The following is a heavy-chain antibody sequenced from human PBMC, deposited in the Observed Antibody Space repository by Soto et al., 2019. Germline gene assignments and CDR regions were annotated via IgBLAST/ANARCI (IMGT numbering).Heavy chain of an antibody. D-gene: IGHD4-17*01. V-gene: IGHV1-69*08. CDR1: GGPFSSHT. Sequence: QDQLVQSGAEVKKPGSSVKVSCKAFGGPFSSHTFSWVRQAPGQGLEWMGRISPALGTTTYAQKFQGRVTIPADESVTTVYMELNSLRTEDTAVYYCARPDFGDYWYFDLWGRGTLVTVSS. J-gene: IGHJ2*01. CDR2: ISPALGTT. CDR3: ARPDFGDYWYFDL.